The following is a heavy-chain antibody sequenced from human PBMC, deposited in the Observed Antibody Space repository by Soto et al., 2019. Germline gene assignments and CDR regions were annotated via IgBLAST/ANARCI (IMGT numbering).Heavy chain of an antibody. Sequence: SETLSLTCTVSGGSISSGGYYWSWIRQHPGKGLEWIGYIYYSGSTYYNPSLKSRVTISVGTSKNQFSLKLSSVTAADTAVYYCARSRPLWFGELLSGPSDYWGQGTLVTVSS. CDR3: ARSRPLWFGELLSGPSDY. V-gene: IGHV4-31*03. CDR1: GGSISSGGYY. D-gene: IGHD3-10*01. CDR2: IYYSGST. J-gene: IGHJ4*02.